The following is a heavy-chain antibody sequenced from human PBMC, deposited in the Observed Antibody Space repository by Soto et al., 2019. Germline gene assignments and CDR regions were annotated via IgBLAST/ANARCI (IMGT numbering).Heavy chain of an antibody. CDR3: ATDEIGAAAGYYYYYGMDV. J-gene: IGHJ6*02. V-gene: IGHV1-24*01. D-gene: IGHD6-13*01. CDR1: GYTLTELS. CDR2: FDPEDGET. Sequence: ASVKVSCKVSGYTLTELSMHWVRRAPGKVLEWMGGFDPEDGETIYAQKFQRRVTMTEDTSTDTAYTELSSLRSEDTAVYYCATDEIGAAAGYYYYYGMDVWGQGTTFTVSS.